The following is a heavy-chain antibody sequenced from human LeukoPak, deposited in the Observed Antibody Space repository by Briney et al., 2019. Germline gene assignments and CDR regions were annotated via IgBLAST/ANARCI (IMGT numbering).Heavy chain of an antibody. CDR1: GYTLTELS. J-gene: IGHJ4*02. D-gene: IGHD1-1*01. CDR3: ARDSGYRRTYFDY. V-gene: IGHV1-24*01. Sequence: ASVKVSCKVSGYTLTELSMHWVRQAPGKGLEWMGGFDPEDGETIYAQKLQGRVTMTTDTSTSTAYMELRSLRSDDTAVYYCARDSGYRRTYFDYWGQGTLVTVSS. CDR2: FDPEDGET.